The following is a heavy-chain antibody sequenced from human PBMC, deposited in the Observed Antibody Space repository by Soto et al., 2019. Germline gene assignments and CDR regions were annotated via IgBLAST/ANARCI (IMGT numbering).Heavy chain of an antibody. D-gene: IGHD3-22*01. Sequence: SETLSLTCTVSGGSISSYYWSWIRQPPGKGLEWIGYIYYSGSTNYNPSLKSRVTISVDTSKNQFSLKLSSVTAADTAVYYCARGPPTYYYDSSGYDPYYYYGMDVWGQGTTVTVS. J-gene: IGHJ6*02. CDR2: IYYSGST. CDR1: GGSISSYY. CDR3: ARGPPTYYYDSSGYDPYYYYGMDV. V-gene: IGHV4-59*01.